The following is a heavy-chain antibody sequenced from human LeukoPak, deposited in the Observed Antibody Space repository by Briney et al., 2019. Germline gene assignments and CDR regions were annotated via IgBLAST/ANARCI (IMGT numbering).Heavy chain of an antibody. J-gene: IGHJ4*02. CDR1: GFQISPYW. V-gene: IGHV3-7*01. CDR3: VRDADRGGDFDY. D-gene: IGHD3-16*01. CDR2: IKQDGSER. Sequence: TGGSLRLSCTAPGFQISPYWMACVRHAPGKGLEWLANIKQDGSERYYVDSVKGRFTISRDNAKNSLYLQLNSLRTEDTAVYYCVRDADRGGDFDYWGQGTLVTVSS.